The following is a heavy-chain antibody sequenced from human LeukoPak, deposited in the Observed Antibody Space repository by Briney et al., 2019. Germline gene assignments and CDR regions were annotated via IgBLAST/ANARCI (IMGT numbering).Heavy chain of an antibody. CDR2: ISDDGRKR. CDR1: GFTFSTSG. CDR3: AKDRSSTWSFDY. J-gene: IGHJ4*02. D-gene: IGHD2-15*01. V-gene: IGHV3-30*18. Sequence: GGSLRLSCATSGFTFSTSGMHWVRQAPGKGLEWVAVISDDGRKRYYTDSVKGRFTISRDSAKNTVYLQMNRLKTEDTAVYHCAKDRSSTWSFDYWGQGALVTVSS.